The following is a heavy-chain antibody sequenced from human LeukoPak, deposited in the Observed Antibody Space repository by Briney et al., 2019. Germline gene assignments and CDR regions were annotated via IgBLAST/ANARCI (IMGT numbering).Heavy chain of an antibody. J-gene: IGHJ3*02. CDR2: IYYSGST. D-gene: IGHD2-15*01. CDR1: GGSISSYY. Sequence: SETLSLTCTVSGGSISSYYWSWIRQPPGKALEWIGYIYYSGSTNYNPSLKSRVTISVDTSKNQFSLKLSSVTAADTAVYYCARAVAAPDAFDIWGQGTMVTVSS. V-gene: IGHV4-59*01. CDR3: ARAVAAPDAFDI.